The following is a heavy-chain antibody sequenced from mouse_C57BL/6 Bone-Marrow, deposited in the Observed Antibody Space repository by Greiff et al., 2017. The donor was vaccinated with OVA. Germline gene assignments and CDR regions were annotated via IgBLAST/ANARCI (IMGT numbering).Heavy chain of an antibody. J-gene: IGHJ3*01. CDR2: IDPENGDT. CDR1: GFNIKDDY. Sequence: DVKLQESGAELVRPGASVKLSCTASGFNIKDDYMHWVKQRPEQGLEWIGWIDPENGDTEYASKFQGKATITADTSSNTAYLQLSSLTSEDTAVYYCMVQYYGRGAYWGQGTLVTVSA. V-gene: IGHV14-4*01. CDR3: MVQYYGRGAY. D-gene: IGHD1-1*01.